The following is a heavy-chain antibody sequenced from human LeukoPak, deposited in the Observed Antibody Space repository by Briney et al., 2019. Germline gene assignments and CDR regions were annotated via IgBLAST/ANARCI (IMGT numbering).Heavy chain of an antibody. D-gene: IGHD6-13*01. V-gene: IGHV3-33*01. J-gene: IGHJ4*02. Sequence: GRSLRLSCAASGFTFSSYGMHWVRQAPGKGLEWVAVIWYDGSNKYYADSVKGRFTISRDNSKNTLYLQMNSLRAEDTAVYYCAMLRGIAAAGRGGWGQGTLVTVSS. CDR2: IWYDGSNK. CDR3: AMLRGIAAAGRGG. CDR1: GFTFSSYG.